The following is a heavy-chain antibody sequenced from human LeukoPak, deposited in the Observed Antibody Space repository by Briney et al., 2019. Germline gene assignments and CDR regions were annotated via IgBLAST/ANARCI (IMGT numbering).Heavy chain of an antibody. D-gene: IGHD3-22*01. Sequence: PSETLSLTCTVSGGSISSSSYYWGWIRQPPRKGLEWIGSIYYSGSTYYNPSLKSRVTISVDTSKNQFSLKLSSVTAADTAVYYCAREPYYYDSSGHYVGDRFDYWGQGTLVTVSS. CDR2: IYYSGST. J-gene: IGHJ4*02. CDR3: AREPYYYDSSGHYVGDRFDY. V-gene: IGHV4-39*07. CDR1: GGSISSSSYY.